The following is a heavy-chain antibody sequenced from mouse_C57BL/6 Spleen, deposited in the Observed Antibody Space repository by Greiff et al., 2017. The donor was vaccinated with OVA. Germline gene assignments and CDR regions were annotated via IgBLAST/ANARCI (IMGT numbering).Heavy chain of an antibody. V-gene: IGHV1-19*01. CDR2: INPYNGGT. D-gene: IGHD1-1*01. Sequence: EVQLQQSGPVLVKPGASVKMSCKASGYTFTDYYMNWVKQSHGKSLEWIGVINPYNGGTSYNQKFKGKATLTVDKSSSTAYMELNSLTSEDSAVYYCARSFTTVVATDFDYWGQGTTLTVSS. J-gene: IGHJ2*01. CDR3: ARSFTTVVATDFDY. CDR1: GYTFTDYY.